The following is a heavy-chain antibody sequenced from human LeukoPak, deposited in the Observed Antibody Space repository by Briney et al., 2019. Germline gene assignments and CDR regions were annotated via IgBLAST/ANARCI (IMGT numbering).Heavy chain of an antibody. CDR1: VGTFSITA. V-gene: IGHV1-69*13. J-gene: IGHJ4*02. Sequence: SVTVSFTASVGTFSITAINWVRQAPAQGLEWMGGFIPIIGTPIYSQKFQGRVTITADEITSTAYMELSSLRSEDTAVYYCARDKRAGTFDYWGQGTLVTVSS. CDR2: FIPIIGTP. D-gene: IGHD1-1*01. CDR3: ARDKRAGTFDY.